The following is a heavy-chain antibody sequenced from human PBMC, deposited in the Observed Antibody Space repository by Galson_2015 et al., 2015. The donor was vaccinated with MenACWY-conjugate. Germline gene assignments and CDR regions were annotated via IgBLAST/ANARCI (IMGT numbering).Heavy chain of an antibody. Sequence: SVKVSCKASGYTFSGYGISWVRQAPGQGPEWMGWSSANNGDTNYAQKLQGRVTMTTDTSTPTAYMELRSLRSDDTAVYYCARRAGGYSSSWYSHFDYWGQGTLVTVSS. J-gene: IGHJ4*02. CDR1: GYTFSGYG. CDR2: SSANNGDT. D-gene: IGHD6-13*01. CDR3: ARRAGGYSSSWYSHFDY. V-gene: IGHV1-18*01.